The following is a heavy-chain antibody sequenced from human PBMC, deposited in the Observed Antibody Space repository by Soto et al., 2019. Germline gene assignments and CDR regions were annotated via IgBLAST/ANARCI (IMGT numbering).Heavy chain of an antibody. CDR2: INAGNGNT. J-gene: IGHJ4*02. CDR3: ARSVRLAADY. Sequence: QVQLVQSGAEVKKPGASVKVSCKASGYTFTSYAMHWVRQAPGQRLEWMGWINAGNGNTKYSQKFQGTVTITRDTPATTAYMELSSLRSEDTAVYYCARSVRLAADYWGQATLVTVSS. CDR1: GYTFTSYA. V-gene: IGHV1-3*01.